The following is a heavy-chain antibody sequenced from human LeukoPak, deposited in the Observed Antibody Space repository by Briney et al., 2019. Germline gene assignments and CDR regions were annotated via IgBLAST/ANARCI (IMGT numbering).Heavy chain of an antibody. V-gene: IGHV3-21*01. CDR1: GFSFSTYG. D-gene: IGHD3-22*01. Sequence: GGSLRLSCAASGFSFSTYGMSWVRQGPGKGLERVSSISSHSSYIYYADSVKGRFTISRDNAKNSLYLQMNSLGAEDTAVYYCARGDYDSNGYYLDWGQGTLVTVSS. J-gene: IGHJ4*02. CDR2: ISSHSSYI. CDR3: ARGDYDSNGYYLD.